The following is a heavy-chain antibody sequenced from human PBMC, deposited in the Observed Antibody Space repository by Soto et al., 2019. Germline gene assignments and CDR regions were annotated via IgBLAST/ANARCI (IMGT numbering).Heavy chain of an antibody. J-gene: IGHJ3*02. Sequence: GGSLRLSCAASGFTFNNYGMNWVRQAPGKGLEWVSGISGGGANTYYTDSVKGRFTISRDNSKNTLYLQMNSLRAEDTAVYYCAKGAPIFGVVKDAFDIWGQGTMVTVSS. CDR3: AKGAPIFGVVKDAFDI. CDR1: GFTFNNYG. CDR2: ISGGGANT. D-gene: IGHD3-3*01. V-gene: IGHV3-23*01.